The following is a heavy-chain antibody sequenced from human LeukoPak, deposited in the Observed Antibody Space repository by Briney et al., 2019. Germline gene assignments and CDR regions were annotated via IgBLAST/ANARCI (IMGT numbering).Heavy chain of an antibody. D-gene: IGHD6-19*01. Sequence: GGSLRLSCTASGFTFSHYSMDWVRQAPWKGLEWVSSISTSSSYIYYADSLKGRFTISRDNAKNSLYLQMNSLRAEDTALYYCARVAAVAWFYYYYYYMDVWGKGTTVTVSS. J-gene: IGHJ6*03. V-gene: IGHV3-21*04. CDR3: ARVAAVAWFYYYYYYMDV. CDR1: GFTFSHYS. CDR2: ISTSSSYI.